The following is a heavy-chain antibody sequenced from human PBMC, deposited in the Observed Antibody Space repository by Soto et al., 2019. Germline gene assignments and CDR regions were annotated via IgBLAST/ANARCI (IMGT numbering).Heavy chain of an antibody. CDR3: AREGETTVTTGYYGMDV. Sequence: GASVKVSCKASGGTFSSYAISWVRQAPGRGLEWMGGIIPIFGTANYAQKFQGRVTITADESTSTAYMELSSLRSEDTAVYYCAREGETTVTTGYYGMDVWGQGTTVTVSS. J-gene: IGHJ6*02. D-gene: IGHD4-17*01. CDR2: IIPIFGTA. CDR1: GGTFSSYA. V-gene: IGHV1-69*13.